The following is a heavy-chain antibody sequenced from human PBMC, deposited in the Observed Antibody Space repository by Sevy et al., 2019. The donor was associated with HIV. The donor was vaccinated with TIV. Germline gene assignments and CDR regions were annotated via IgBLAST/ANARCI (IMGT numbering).Heavy chain of an antibody. CDR3: AKDSVRDTAY. J-gene: IGHJ4*02. CDR2: ISGSGGST. D-gene: IGHD5-18*01. CDR1: GFSFSSYG. Sequence: GGSLRLSCAASGFSFSSYGMHWVRQAPGKGLEWVSAISGSGGSTYYADSVKGRFTISRDNSKNTLYLQMNSLRAEDTAVYYCAKDSVRDTAYWGQGTLVTVSS. V-gene: IGHV3-23*01.